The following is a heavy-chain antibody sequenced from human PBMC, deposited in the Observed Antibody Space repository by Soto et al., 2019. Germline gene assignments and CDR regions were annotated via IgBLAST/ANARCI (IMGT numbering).Heavy chain of an antibody. D-gene: IGHD3-16*01. V-gene: IGHV3-21*01. Sequence: EVQLVESGGGLVKPGGSLRLSCTASGFTFSSYTMNWVRQAPGKGLEWVSILSSSGSNKYYADSVKGRLTISRDNAKNALWLRMYRPGAADTAVYYGARLPGGGETVDFLDCWGQGTLVTVSS. CDR1: GFTFSSYT. CDR2: LSSSGSNK. J-gene: IGHJ4*02. CDR3: ARLPGGGETVDFLDC.